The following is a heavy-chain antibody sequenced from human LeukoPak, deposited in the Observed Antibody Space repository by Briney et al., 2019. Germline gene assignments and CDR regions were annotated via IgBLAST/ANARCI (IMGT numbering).Heavy chain of an antibody. CDR1: GYTFIRYG. V-gene: IGHV1-69*06. Sequence: HGASVKVSCKASGYTFIRYGISWVRQAPGQGLEWMGGIIPIFGTANYAQKFQGRVTITADKSTSTAYMELSSLRSEDTAVYYCARGTPYYDSSGYYEIGEDDAFDIWGQGTMVTVSS. J-gene: IGHJ3*02. D-gene: IGHD3-22*01. CDR2: IIPIFGTA. CDR3: ARGTPYYDSSGYYEIGEDDAFDI.